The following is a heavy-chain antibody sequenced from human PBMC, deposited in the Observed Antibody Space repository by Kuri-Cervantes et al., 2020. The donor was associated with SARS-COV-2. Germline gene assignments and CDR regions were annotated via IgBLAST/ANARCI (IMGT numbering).Heavy chain of an antibody. CDR1: GFTFSSYW. CDR2: IKQDGSEK. Sequence: GGSLRLSCAASGFTFSSYWMSWVRQAPGKGLEWVANIKQDGSEKYYVDSVKGRFTISRDNAKNSLYLQMNSLRAGDTAVYYCARVRGGGRAAAGLDYWGQGTLVTVSS. CDR3: ARVRGGGRAAAGLDY. J-gene: IGHJ4*02. V-gene: IGHV3-7*01. D-gene: IGHD6-13*01.